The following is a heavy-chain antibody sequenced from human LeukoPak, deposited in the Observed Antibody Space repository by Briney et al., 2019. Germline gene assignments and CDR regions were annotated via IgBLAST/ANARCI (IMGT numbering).Heavy chain of an antibody. Sequence: SETLSLTCTVSGGSISDYHWTWIRQPPGKALEYIGYIYNRGTTYYNPSLKSRVTISVDTSKNQFSLKLSSVTAADTAVYYCARAYNPYSYGPYFDYWGQGTLVTVSS. J-gene: IGHJ4*02. CDR1: GGSISDYH. CDR2: IYNRGTT. CDR3: ARAYNPYSYGPYFDY. V-gene: IGHV4-59*01. D-gene: IGHD5-18*01.